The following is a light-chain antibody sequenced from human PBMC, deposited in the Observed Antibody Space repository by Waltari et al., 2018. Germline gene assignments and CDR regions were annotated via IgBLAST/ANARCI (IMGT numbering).Light chain of an antibody. V-gene: IGKV3-15*01. CDR3: QQYNNWPLT. J-gene: IGKJ4*01. Sequence: EIVMTQPPATLSVSPGERAPLSCRASQSVSSNLAWYQQKPGQAPRLLIYGASTRATGIPARFSGSGSGTEFTLTISSMQSEDFAVYYCQQYNNWPLTFGGGTKVEIK. CDR1: QSVSSN. CDR2: GAS.